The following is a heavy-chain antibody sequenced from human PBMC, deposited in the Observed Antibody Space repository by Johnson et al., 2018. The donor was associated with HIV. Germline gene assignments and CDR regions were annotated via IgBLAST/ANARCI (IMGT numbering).Heavy chain of an antibody. J-gene: IGHJ3*02. Sequence: LVESGGGVVQPGRSLRLSCAASGFTFSSYWMHWVRQAPGKGLLWVAFIRYDGTNRYFADSVKGRFAISRDNSKNTVYLQMNSLRPYETAVYYCARGGGCGGDCYTGYDAFDIWGQGTMVTVSS. V-gene: IGHV3-30*02. CDR1: GFTFSSYW. CDR3: ARGGGCGGDCYTGYDAFDI. CDR2: IRYDGTNR. D-gene: IGHD2-21*01.